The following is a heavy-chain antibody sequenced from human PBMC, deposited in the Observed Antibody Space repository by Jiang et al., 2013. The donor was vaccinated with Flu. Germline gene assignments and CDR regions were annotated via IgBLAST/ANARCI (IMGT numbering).Heavy chain of an antibody. CDR2: INPNSGGT. D-gene: IGHD3-22*01. Sequence: GAEVKKPGASVKVSCKASGYTFTGYYMHWVRQAPGQGLEWMGWINPNSGGTNYAQKFQGWVTMTRDTSISTAYMELSRLRSDDTAVYYCARAPYYYDSSGYYDHYYYYGMDVWGQGTTVTVSS. V-gene: IGHV1-2*04. CDR3: ARAPYYYDSSGYYDHYYYYGMDV. J-gene: IGHJ6*02. CDR1: GYTFTGYY.